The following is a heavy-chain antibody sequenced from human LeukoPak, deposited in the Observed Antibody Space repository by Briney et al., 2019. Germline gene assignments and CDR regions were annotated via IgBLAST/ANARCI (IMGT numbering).Heavy chain of an antibody. Sequence: KPGASVKVSCKASGYTFTIYYIHWVRQAPGQGLEWMGIINPGGGSTSYAQKLQGRVTMTRDTSTGTFYMDLSSLRSEDTAVYYCAGGSNISWRPPQDALDIWGQGTMVTVSS. D-gene: IGHD2/OR15-2a*01. J-gene: IGHJ3*02. CDR1: GYTFTIYY. CDR2: INPGGGST. CDR3: AGGSNISWRPPQDALDI. V-gene: IGHV1-46*04.